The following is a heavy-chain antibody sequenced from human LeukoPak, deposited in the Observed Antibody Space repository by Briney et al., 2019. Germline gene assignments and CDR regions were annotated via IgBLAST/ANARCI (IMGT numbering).Heavy chain of an antibody. Sequence: GESLKISCKGSGYSFTSYWIGWVRQMPGKGLEWMGIIYPGDSDTRYSPSFQGQVTISADKSISTAYLQWSSLKASDTAMYYCARRKGSSSPDYYYYMDVWGKGTTVTVSS. J-gene: IGHJ6*03. V-gene: IGHV5-51*01. D-gene: IGHD6-6*01. CDR3: ARRKGSSSPDYYYYMDV. CDR1: GYSFTSYW. CDR2: IYPGDSDT.